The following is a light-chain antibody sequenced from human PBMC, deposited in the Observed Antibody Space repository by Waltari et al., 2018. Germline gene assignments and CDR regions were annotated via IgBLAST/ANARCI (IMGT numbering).Light chain of an antibody. Sequence: EIVLTQSPGTLSLSPGERATLSFRASQSVRKYLAWYQQKPGQAPRLLIYDASIRATGIPDRFSGSGSGTDFSLTISRLEPEDFAVYYCQKYVNLPATFGQGTKVEIK. CDR3: QKYVNLPAT. V-gene: IGKV3-20*01. CDR2: DAS. CDR1: QSVRKY. J-gene: IGKJ1*01.